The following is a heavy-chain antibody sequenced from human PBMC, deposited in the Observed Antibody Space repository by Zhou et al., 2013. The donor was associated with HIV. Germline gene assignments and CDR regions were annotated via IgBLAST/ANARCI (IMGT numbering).Heavy chain of an antibody. J-gene: IGHJ3*01. Sequence: QVQLVQSGAEVKKPGSSVKVSCKASGGTFSSYAISWVRQAPGQGLEWMGWISADNGNTNYALKLQGRGTMTTDTSTSTAYMALRSLRSDDTAVYYCARGSVYFEPKDSFDVWGQGTMVTVSS. V-gene: IGHV1-18*01. D-gene: IGHD3-9*01. CDR1: GGTFSSYA. CDR3: ARGSVYFEPKDSFDV. CDR2: ISADNGNT.